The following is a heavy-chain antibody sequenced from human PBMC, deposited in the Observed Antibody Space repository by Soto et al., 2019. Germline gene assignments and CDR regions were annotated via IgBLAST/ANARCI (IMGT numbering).Heavy chain of an antibody. D-gene: IGHD6-19*01. V-gene: IGHV4-34*01. J-gene: IGHJ4*02. Sequence: PSETLSLTCAAYGGSFSGYYWSWIRQPPGKGLEWIGEINHSGNTNYNPSLKSRVTISVDTSKNQFSLKLSSVIAADTAVYYCARGIRIAVTWGQGTLVTVFS. CDR3: ARGIRIAVT. CDR1: GGSFSGYY. CDR2: INHSGNT.